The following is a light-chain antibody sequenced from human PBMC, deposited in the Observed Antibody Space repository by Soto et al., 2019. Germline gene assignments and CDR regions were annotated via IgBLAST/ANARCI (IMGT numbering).Light chain of an antibody. V-gene: IGKV3-15*01. Sequence: ETVMTQSPATLSVSPGEGATLSCRASQSVSSNLVWYQHKPGQAPRLLIYGASTRATDIPARFSGSGSGTEFTLTISSLQSEDFATYFCQQANSFPITFGQGTRLEIK. CDR3: QQANSFPIT. CDR2: GAS. J-gene: IGKJ5*01. CDR1: QSVSSN.